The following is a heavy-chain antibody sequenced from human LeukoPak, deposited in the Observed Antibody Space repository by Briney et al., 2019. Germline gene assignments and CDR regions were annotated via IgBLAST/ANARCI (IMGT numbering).Heavy chain of an antibody. J-gene: IGHJ4*02. CDR1: GFTFSSYA. D-gene: IGHD3-10*01. Sequence: PGGSLRLSCAASGFTFSSYAVTWVRQAPGKGLEWVSVITGNGGSTYYADSVKGRFTISRDNSKNTLSLQMNSLRAEDTAVYYCAKDAVAPGSGGDYFDYWGQGTLVTVSS. CDR3: AKDAVAPGSGGDYFDY. V-gene: IGHV3-23*01. CDR2: ITGNGGST.